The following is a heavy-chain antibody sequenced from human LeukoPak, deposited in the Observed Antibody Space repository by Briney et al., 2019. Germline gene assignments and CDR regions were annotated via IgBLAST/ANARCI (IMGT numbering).Heavy chain of an antibody. CDR2: ISVSGGTI. V-gene: IGHV3-48*03. J-gene: IGHJ6*02. CDR1: GFTFSSYE. CDR3: ARGDGGYYYGMDV. D-gene: IGHD3-3*01. Sequence: GGSLRLSCAASGFTFSSYEMNWVRQAPGKELEWVSYISVSGGTIKYADSVKGRFTISRDNAKNSLYLHLNSLRVEDTAFYYCARGDGGYYYGMDVWGQGTTVTVSS.